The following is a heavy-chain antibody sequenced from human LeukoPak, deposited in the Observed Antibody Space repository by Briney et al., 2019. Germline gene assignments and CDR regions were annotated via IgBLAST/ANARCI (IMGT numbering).Heavy chain of an antibody. CDR1: GGSFSGYY. V-gene: IGHV4-34*01. CDR3: ARVGVLDTAMPIYYFDY. CDR2: INHSGST. D-gene: IGHD5-18*01. J-gene: IGHJ4*02. Sequence: SETLSLTCTVYGGSFSGYYWSWIRQPPGKGLEWIGEINHSGSTNYNPSLKSRVTISVDTSKNQFSLKLSSVTAADTAVYYCARVGVLDTAMPIYYFDYWGQGTLVTVSS.